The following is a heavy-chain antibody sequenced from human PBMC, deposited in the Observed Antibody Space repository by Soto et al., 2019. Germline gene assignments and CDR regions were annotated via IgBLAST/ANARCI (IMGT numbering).Heavy chain of an antibody. D-gene: IGHD3-10*01. J-gene: IGHJ4*02. Sequence: PGGSLRLSCAASGFTFSSYAMSWVRQATGKGLEWVSAISGSGGSTYYADSVKGRFTISRDNSKNTLYLQMNSLRAEDTAVYYCAKSHNTMVRGVIIRFDYWGQGTLVTVSS. CDR1: GFTFSSYA. CDR2: ISGSGGST. CDR3: AKSHNTMVRGVIIRFDY. V-gene: IGHV3-23*01.